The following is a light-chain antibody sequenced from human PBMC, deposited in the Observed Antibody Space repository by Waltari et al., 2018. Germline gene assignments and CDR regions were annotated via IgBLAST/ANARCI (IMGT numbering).Light chain of an antibody. J-gene: IGKJ1*01. CDR1: QSVGRS. CDR2: GAS. Sequence: IVLTQSPGTLSWSPGEGAMLSCRASQSVGRSLVWYQQKPGQAPRLLIYGASSRATGIPDRFSGSGSGTDFSLTISRLEPEDFAVYFCQMYVRLPVTFGQGTKVEI. CDR3: QMYVRLPVT. V-gene: IGKV3-20*01.